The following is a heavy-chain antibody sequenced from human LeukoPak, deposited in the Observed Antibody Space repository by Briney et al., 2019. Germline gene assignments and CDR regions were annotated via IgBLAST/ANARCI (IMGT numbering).Heavy chain of an antibody. D-gene: IGHD6-19*01. Sequence: GGSLRLSCAASGFTFSNYAMHWVRQAPGKGLEYVSAISSNGGSTYYANSVKGRFTISRDNSKNTLYLQMGSLRAEGMAVYYCARLAVAGSYWGQGTLVTVSS. V-gene: IGHV3-64*01. CDR1: GFTFSNYA. CDR2: ISSNGGST. CDR3: ARLAVAGSY. J-gene: IGHJ4*02.